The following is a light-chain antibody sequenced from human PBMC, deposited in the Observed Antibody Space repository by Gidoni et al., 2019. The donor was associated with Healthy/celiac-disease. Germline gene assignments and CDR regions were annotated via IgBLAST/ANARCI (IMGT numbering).Light chain of an antibody. CDR1: QSVSSN. Sequence: EIVLTQSPATRSVSPGERATLSCRASQSVSSNSAWYQQKPGQAPRLLIYGASTRATGIPARFSGSWSGTEFTPTISSLQSEDFAVYYCQQYNTWPPGFGGXTKVEIK. CDR3: QQYNTWPPG. V-gene: IGKV3-15*01. J-gene: IGKJ4*01. CDR2: GAS.